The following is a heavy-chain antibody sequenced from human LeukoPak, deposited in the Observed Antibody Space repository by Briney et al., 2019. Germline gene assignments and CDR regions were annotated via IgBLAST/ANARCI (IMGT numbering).Heavy chain of an antibody. V-gene: IGHV1-69*13. J-gene: IGHJ5*02. CDR1: GGTFSSYA. D-gene: IGHD3-22*01. CDR3: ARDHDYYYDSSYP. CDR2: IIPIFGTA. Sequence: ASVTVSCTASGGTFSSYAISWVRQAPGQGLEWMGGIIPIFGTANYAQKFQGRVTITADESTSTAYMELSSLRSEDTAVYYCARDHDYYYDSSYPWGQGTLVTVSS.